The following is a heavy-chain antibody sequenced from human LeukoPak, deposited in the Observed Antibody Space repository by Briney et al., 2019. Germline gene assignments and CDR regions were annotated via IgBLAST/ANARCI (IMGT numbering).Heavy chain of an antibody. V-gene: IGHV4-34*01. CDR3: ARPGDISSWYDY. CDR1: GGSFNDYY. D-gene: IGHD6-13*01. CDR2: INHVETA. J-gene: IGHJ4*02. Sequence: SETLSLTCAVYGGSFNDYYWTWIRQPPGKGLEWIGEINHVETANYNPSLKSRVAISVDTSKSQFSLRLNSVTAADTAVYYCARPGDISSWYDYWGQGTVVTVSS.